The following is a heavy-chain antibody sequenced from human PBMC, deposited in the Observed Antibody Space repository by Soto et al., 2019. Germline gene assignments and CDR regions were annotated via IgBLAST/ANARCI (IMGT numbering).Heavy chain of an antibody. CDR3: AQPATIFGAQGAFDI. Sequence: WVSLRLSCASSGFPFSSYEMNWVRQAPGKGLEWVSYISSSGSTIYYADSVKGRFTISRDNAKNSLYLQMNSLRAEDTAVYYCAQPATIFGAQGAFDIWGQGTMVTVSS. J-gene: IGHJ3*02. D-gene: IGHD3-3*01. CDR2: ISSSGSTI. V-gene: IGHV3-48*03. CDR1: GFPFSSYE.